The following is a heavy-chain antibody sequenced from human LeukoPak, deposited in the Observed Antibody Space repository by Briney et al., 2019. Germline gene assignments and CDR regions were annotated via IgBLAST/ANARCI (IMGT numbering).Heavy chain of an antibody. V-gene: IGHV3-30*04. J-gene: IGHJ4*02. CDR1: GFTFSSYA. CDR3: ARLYGSGSYSDY. Sequence: GGSLRLSCAASGFTFSSYAMHWVRQAPGKGLEWVAVIPYDGSNKYYADSVKGRFTISRDNSKNTLYLQMNSLRAEDTAVYYCARLYGSGSYSDYWGQGTLVTVSS. CDR2: IPYDGSNK. D-gene: IGHD3-10*01.